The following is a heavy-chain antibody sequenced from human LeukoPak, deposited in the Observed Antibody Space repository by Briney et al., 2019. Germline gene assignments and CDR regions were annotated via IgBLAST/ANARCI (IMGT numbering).Heavy chain of an antibody. CDR1: GFTFSTYS. J-gene: IGHJ4*02. Sequence: GSLILSCTVSGFTFSTYSMNWVRQAPGKGLEWVAYVSSGSSTIYYEDSVKGRFTISRDNVKNSLHLQMSSLRAEDTAVYYCARGRGYPDYWGQGTLVTVSS. V-gene: IGHV3-48*01. CDR2: VSSGSSTI. D-gene: IGHD3-22*01. CDR3: ARGRGYPDY.